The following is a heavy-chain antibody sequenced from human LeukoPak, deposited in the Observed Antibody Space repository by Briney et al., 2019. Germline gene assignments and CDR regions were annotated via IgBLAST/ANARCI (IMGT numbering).Heavy chain of an antibody. CDR1: GYTFTGYY. D-gene: IGHD6-19*01. CDR3: ARVHSSAWYYFDY. CDR2: INPNRGGT. Sequence: ASVKVSCKASGYTFTGYYMHWVRQAPGQGIEWMGWINPNRGGTNYAQRFLGRVTMTRDTSISAAYMELSRLRSDDTAVYYCARVHSSAWYYFDYWGQGTLVTVSS. J-gene: IGHJ4*02. V-gene: IGHV1-2*02.